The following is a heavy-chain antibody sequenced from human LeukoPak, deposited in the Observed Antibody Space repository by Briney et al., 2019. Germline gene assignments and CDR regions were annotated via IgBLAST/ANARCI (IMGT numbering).Heavy chain of an antibody. CDR3: ARRGYMDV. CDR2: ISDSGST. V-gene: IGHV4-59*08. Sequence: PSETLSLTCTVSGGYLRGYYWSWIRQPPGKGLEYIGHISDSGSTSYNPSLKSRVTISVDTYKNQFSLKLSPVAAADTAVYYCARRGYMDVWGKGTTVTVSS. CDR1: GGYLRGYY. J-gene: IGHJ6*03. D-gene: IGHD3-10*01.